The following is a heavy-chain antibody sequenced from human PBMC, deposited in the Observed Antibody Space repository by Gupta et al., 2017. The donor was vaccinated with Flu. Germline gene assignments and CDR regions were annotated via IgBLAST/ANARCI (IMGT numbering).Heavy chain of an antibody. CDR3: AKDNSASSLSFDY. J-gene: IGHJ4*02. CDR1: GFTFVDYA. D-gene: IGHD6-6*01. V-gene: IGHV3-9*01. Sequence: EVQLVESGGGLVQPGRSLSLSCAASGFTFVDYAIHWVRQLPGRGLEWVSSISWNSGTIGYADSVKGRFTISRDNTKTSLYLQMNSLRAEDTALYYCAKDNSASSLSFDYWGQGTLVTVSS. CDR2: ISWNSGTI.